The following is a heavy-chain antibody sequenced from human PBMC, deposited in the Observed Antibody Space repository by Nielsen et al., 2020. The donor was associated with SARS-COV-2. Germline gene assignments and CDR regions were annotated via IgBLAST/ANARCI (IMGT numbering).Heavy chain of an antibody. V-gene: IGHV1-69*01. CDR3: ARTTLTTGGYYYYYYMDV. J-gene: IGHJ6*03. CDR2: IIPIFGTA. Sequence: WVRQAPGQGLEWMGGIIPIFGTANYAQKFQGRVTITADESTSTAYMELSSLRSEDTAVYYCARTTLTTGGYYYYYYMDVWGKGTTVTVSS. D-gene: IGHD4-11*01.